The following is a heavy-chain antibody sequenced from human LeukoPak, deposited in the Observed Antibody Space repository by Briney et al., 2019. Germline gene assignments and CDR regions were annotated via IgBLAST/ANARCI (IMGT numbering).Heavy chain of an antibody. Sequence: SETLSLTCTVSGGSISNYYWSWIRQPPGKGLEWIGYIYYSGSTNYNPSLKSRVTLSVDTSKNQFSLKPSSVTAADTAVYYCARKRVTMVRGVPLNWFDPWGQGTLVTVSS. CDR3: ARKRVTMVRGVPLNWFDP. V-gene: IGHV4-59*01. CDR2: IYYSGST. CDR1: GGSISNYY. J-gene: IGHJ5*02. D-gene: IGHD3-10*01.